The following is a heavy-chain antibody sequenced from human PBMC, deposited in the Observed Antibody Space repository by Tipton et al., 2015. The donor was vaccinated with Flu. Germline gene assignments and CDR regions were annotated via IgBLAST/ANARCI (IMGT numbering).Heavy chain of an antibody. CDR1: GFTFSSYW. CDR3: ARSDYKPYQLPFDY. D-gene: IGHD2-2*01. J-gene: IGHJ4*02. CDR2: IKQDGSEK. V-gene: IGHV3-7*03. Sequence: SLRLSCAASGFTFSSYWMSWVRQAPGKGLEWVANIKQDGSEKYYVDSVKGRFTISRDNAKNSLYLQMNSLRAEDTAVYYCARSDYKPYQLPFDYWGQGTLVTVSS.